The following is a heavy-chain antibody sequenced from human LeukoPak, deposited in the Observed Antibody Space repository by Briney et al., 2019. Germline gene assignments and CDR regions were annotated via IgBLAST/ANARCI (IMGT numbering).Heavy chain of an antibody. J-gene: IGHJ4*02. Sequence: PSETLSLTCTVSGGSISSGAHYWSWIRQPPGKGLEWIGYIYYSGNTYYNPSLESRITISVDTPKNQFSLKLSSVTAADTAVYYCARGGWYKDYWGQGILVTVS. CDR2: IYYSGNT. CDR1: GGSISSGAHY. V-gene: IGHV4-30-4*02. CDR3: ARGGWYKDY. D-gene: IGHD6-19*01.